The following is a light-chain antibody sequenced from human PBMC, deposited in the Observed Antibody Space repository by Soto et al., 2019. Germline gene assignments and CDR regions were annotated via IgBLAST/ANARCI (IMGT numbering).Light chain of an antibody. Sequence: EIVMTQTPAALSVSPGERATLYCRASQSVGSNLTWYQQKPGQGPRLLIYVASTRATGIPARFSGSGSGTDFTLTIRSLQSEDSAVYYCQQYIKWPVTFGQGTKVYIK. V-gene: IGKV3-15*01. CDR1: QSVGSN. CDR3: QQYIKWPVT. J-gene: IGKJ2*01. CDR2: VAS.